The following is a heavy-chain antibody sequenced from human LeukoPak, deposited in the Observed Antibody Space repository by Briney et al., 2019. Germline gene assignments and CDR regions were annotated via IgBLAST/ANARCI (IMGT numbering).Heavy chain of an antibody. D-gene: IGHD5-18*01. J-gene: IGHJ3*02. V-gene: IGHV3-30*02. Sequence: GGSLRLSCAASGFTFSSYGMHWVRQAPGKGLEWVAFIRYDGSNKYYADSVKGRFTISRDNSKNTLYLQTNSLRAEDTAVYYCASGYSYGNDAFDIRGQGTMVTVSS. CDR1: GFTFSSYG. CDR3: ASGYSYGNDAFDI. CDR2: IRYDGSNK.